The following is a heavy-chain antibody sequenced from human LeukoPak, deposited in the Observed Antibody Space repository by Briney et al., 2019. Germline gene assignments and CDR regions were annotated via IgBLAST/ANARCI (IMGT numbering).Heavy chain of an antibody. CDR3: ARSIGSSEDAFDI. CDR1: GGSISSGGYS. Sequence: PSETLSLTCAVSGGSISSGGYSWSWIRQPPGKGLEWIGYIYHSGSTYYNPSLKSRVTISVDRSKNQFSLKLSSVTAADTAAYYCARSIGSSEDAFDIWGQGTMVTVSS. J-gene: IGHJ3*02. CDR2: IYHSGST. V-gene: IGHV4-30-2*01. D-gene: IGHD3-10*01.